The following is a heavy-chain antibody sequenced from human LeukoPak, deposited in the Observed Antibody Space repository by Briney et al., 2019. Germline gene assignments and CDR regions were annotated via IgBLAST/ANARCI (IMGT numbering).Heavy chain of an antibody. CDR1: GFTFDDYA. CDR2: ISGDGGST. D-gene: IGHD3-22*01. J-gene: IGHJ3*02. Sequence: PGGSLILFCAASGFTFDDYAMHWVRQAPGKGLEWVSLISGDGGSTYYADSVKGRFTISRDNSKNSLYLQMNSLRTEDTALYYCAKDQGWDYDSSGYFNDAFDIWGQGTMVTVSS. CDR3: AKDQGWDYDSSGYFNDAFDI. V-gene: IGHV3-43*02.